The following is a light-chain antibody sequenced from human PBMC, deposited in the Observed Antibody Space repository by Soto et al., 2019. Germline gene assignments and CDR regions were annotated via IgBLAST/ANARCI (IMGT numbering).Light chain of an antibody. CDR1: QSVSSNY. V-gene: IGKV3-20*01. Sequence: DIVLTQSPGTLSLSPGERATLSCRASQSVSSNYLAWYQQKPGQAPRLIIHGASTRATGVPDRFSGSWSGTDCTLTISRLEPEDVAVYHCQQYGSLSWTLGQGTKVDIK. J-gene: IGKJ1*01. CDR3: QQYGSLSWT. CDR2: GAS.